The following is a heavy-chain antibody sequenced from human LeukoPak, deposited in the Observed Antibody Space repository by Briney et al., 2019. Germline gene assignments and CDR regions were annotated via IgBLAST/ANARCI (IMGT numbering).Heavy chain of an antibody. V-gene: IGHV3-21*01. Sequence: PGGSLRLSCAASGFTFSSYGMSWVRHAPGKGLECVSSISGGSTDIYYADSVKGRFTISRDNAKNSLYLQINSLRAEDTAIYYCARRGYYDSSGYDYWGQGTLVTVSS. CDR3: ARRGYYDSSGYDY. J-gene: IGHJ4*02. CDR1: GFTFSSYG. D-gene: IGHD3-22*01. CDR2: ISGGSTDI.